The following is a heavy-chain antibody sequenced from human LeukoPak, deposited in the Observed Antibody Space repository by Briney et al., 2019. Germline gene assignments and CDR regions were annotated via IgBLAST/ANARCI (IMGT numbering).Heavy chain of an antibody. Sequence: GGSLRLSCAASGFTFNSFAMSWVRQAPGKGLEWVSGISGSGGSTYYADSVKGRFTISGDNSENTLYLQMNSLRAEDTAVYYCARAYYYERSGYYYYYYYMDVWGKGTTVTVSS. CDR2: ISGSGGST. CDR1: GFTFNSFA. CDR3: ARAYYYERSGYYYYYYYMDV. J-gene: IGHJ6*03. V-gene: IGHV3-23*01. D-gene: IGHD3-22*01.